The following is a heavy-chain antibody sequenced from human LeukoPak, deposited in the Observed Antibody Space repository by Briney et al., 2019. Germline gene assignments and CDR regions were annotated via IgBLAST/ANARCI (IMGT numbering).Heavy chain of an antibody. CDR3: ASEGTGYCSGGSCHGYFQH. Sequence: SETLSLTCTVPGGSISSYYWSWIRQPPGKGLEWIGYIYYSGSTNYNPSLKSRVTISVDTSKNQFSLKLSSVTAADTAVYYCASEGTGYCSGGSCHGYFQHWGQGTLVTVSS. J-gene: IGHJ1*01. V-gene: IGHV4-59*08. D-gene: IGHD2-15*01. CDR1: GGSISSYY. CDR2: IYYSGST.